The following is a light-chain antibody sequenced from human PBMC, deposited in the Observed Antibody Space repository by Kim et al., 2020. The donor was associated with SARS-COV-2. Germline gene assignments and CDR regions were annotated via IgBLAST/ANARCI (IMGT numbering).Light chain of an antibody. Sequence: QSVLTQPPSVSGARGQRVTTSCTGSSSNIGAGYDVHWYQQLPGTAPKLLIYGNNNRPSGVPDRFSGSKSGTSASLAITGLQAEDEADYYCQSYDSSLSGYVFGTGTKVTVL. CDR2: GNN. V-gene: IGLV1-40*01. CDR3: QSYDSSLSGYV. J-gene: IGLJ1*01. CDR1: SSNIGAGYD.